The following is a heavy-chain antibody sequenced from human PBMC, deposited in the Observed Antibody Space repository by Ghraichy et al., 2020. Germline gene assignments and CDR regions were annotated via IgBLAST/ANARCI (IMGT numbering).Heavy chain of an antibody. Sequence: GGSLRLSCAASGFTFSSYGMHWVRQAPGKGLDWVAVIREVASVKYYAESVKGRFTISRDNSKNTLFLEMNSLRDEDTAVYYCAKDLVPNTGRTSDQPGTDYWRRGSLLTITS. D-gene: IGHD1-1*01. CDR3: AKDLVPNTGRTSDQPGTDY. V-gene: IGHV3-30*02. J-gene: IGHJ4*01. CDR1: GFTFSSYG. CDR2: IREVASVK.